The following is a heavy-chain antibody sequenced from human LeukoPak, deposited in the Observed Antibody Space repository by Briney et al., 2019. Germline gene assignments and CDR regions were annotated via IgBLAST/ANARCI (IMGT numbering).Heavy chain of an antibody. J-gene: IGHJ4*02. CDR1: GGSITSYY. CDR2: IHTSGST. V-gene: IGHV4-4*07. CDR3: AREFSGTSIAARVFDS. Sequence: PSETLSLTCTVSGGSITSYYWSYIRQPAGKGLERIGRIHTSGSTNYNPSLKSRVTMSVDTSKNQFSLKLSSVTAADTAIYYCAREFSGTSIAARVFDSWGQGTLVTVSS. D-gene: IGHD6-6*01.